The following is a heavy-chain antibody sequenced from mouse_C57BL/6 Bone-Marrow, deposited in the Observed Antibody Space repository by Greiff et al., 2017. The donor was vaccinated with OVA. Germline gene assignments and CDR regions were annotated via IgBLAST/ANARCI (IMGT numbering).Heavy chain of an antibody. J-gene: IGHJ1*03. V-gene: IGHV3-5*01. D-gene: IGHD1-1*01. CDR1: GISITTGNYR. CDR3: ARERAITPWYFDV. Sequence: VQLQQSGPGLVKPSQTVFLTCTVTGISITTGNYRWSWIRQFPGNKLEWIGYIYYSGTITYNPSLTSRTTITRDTPKNQFFLEMNSLTAEDTATYYCARERAITPWYFDVWGTGTTVTVSS. CDR2: IYYSGTI.